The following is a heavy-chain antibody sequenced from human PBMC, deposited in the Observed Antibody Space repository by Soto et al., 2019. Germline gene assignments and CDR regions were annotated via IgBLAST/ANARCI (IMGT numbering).Heavy chain of an antibody. CDR2: IWYDGSNK. Sequence: QVQLVESGGGVVQPGRSLRLSCAASGFTFSSYGMHWVRQAPGKGLEWVAVIWYDGSNKYYADSVKGRFTISRDNSHNTLYLQMNSLRAEDTAVYYCARDRVPHDCGGCALWYWGQGTLVTVSS. V-gene: IGHV3-33*01. CDR1: GFTFSSYG. D-gene: IGHD2-21*02. J-gene: IGHJ4*02. CDR3: ARDRVPHDCGGCALWY.